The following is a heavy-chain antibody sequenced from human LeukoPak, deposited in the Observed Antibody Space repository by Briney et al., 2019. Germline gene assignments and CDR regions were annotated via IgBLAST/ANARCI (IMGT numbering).Heavy chain of an antibody. J-gene: IGHJ5*02. D-gene: IGHD3-22*01. CDR2: IYYSGSS. CDR3: ARLYDSSGYTNWLDP. V-gene: IGHV4-59*11. Sequence: ETLSLTCTVSGGSIGSHYWSWIRQPPGKGPEWIGYIYYSGSSKYNPSPKSRVTISVDTSKNQFSLKLSSVTAADTAVYYCARLYDSSGYTNWLDPWGQGTLVTVSS. CDR1: GGSIGSHY.